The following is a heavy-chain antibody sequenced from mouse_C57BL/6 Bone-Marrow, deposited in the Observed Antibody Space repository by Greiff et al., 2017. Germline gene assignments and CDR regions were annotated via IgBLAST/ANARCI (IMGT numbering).Heavy chain of an antibody. J-gene: IGHJ2*01. CDR1: GFTFSSYG. V-gene: IGHV5-6*01. CDR3: ARGGCHPLYFDY. CDR2: ISSGGSYT. D-gene: IGHD1-1*02. Sequence: EVQLVESGGDLVKPGGSLKLSCAASGFTFSSYGMSWVRQTPDKRLEWVATISSGGSYTYYPDSVKGRFTISRDNAKNTRYLQMSSLKSEDTAMYYCARGGCHPLYFDYWGQGTTLTVSS.